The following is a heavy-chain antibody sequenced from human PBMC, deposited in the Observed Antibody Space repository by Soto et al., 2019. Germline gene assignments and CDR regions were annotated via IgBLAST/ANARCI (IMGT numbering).Heavy chain of an antibody. CDR3: ARSQGSSTRLEIYYYYYGMDV. CDR1: GGTFSSYA. CDR2: IVPISDTT. V-gene: IGHV1-69*01. Sequence: QVQLVQSGAEVKKPGSSVKVSCKASGGTFSSYAISWVRQAPGQGLEWMGGIVPISDTTNYAQNFQGRVTIPADESTSTAKMELSSLRSEDTAVYYCARSQGSSTRLEIYYYYYGMDVWGQGTTVTVSS. J-gene: IGHJ6*02. D-gene: IGHD2-2*01.